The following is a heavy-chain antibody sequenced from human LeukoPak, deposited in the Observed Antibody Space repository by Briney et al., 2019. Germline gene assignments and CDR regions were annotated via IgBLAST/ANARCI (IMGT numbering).Heavy chain of an antibody. Sequence: PSETLSLTCAVSGGSITSSSYYWSWIRQPAGKGLEWIGRIYTSGSTNYNPSLKSRVTISVDTSKNQFSLKLSSVTAADTAVYYCARDDILTGRPDYWGQGTLVTVSS. CDR3: ARDDILTGRPDY. D-gene: IGHD3-9*01. CDR2: IYTSGST. J-gene: IGHJ4*02. V-gene: IGHV4-61*02. CDR1: GGSITSSSYY.